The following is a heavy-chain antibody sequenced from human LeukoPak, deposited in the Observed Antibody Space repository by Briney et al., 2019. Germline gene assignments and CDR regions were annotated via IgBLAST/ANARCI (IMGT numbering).Heavy chain of an antibody. V-gene: IGHV5-51*01. J-gene: IGHJ6*03. CDR1: GYSFTSYW. CDR2: IYPGDSDT. Sequence: GESLKISCKGSGYSFTSYWIGWVRQMPGKGLEWMGIIYPGDSDTRYSPSFQGQVTISADKPISTAYLQWSSLKASDTAMYYCARQGSYYYYYMDVWGKGTTVTVSS. CDR3: ARQGSYYYYYMDV.